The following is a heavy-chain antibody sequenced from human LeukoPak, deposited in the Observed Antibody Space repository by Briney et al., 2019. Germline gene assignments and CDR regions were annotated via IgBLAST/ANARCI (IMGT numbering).Heavy chain of an antibody. Sequence: SETLSLTCTISGASIRSYYWSWIRQPAGKGLEWIGRVYISGSNNYNPSFKSRVTMSVDTSKNQFPLNLNSVTAADTAVYYCARELGDSSGPEYYHGMDVWGQGTTVTVSS. V-gene: IGHV4-4*07. D-gene: IGHD6-19*01. CDR3: ARELGDSSGPEYYHGMDV. CDR2: VYISGSN. J-gene: IGHJ6*02. CDR1: GASIRSYY.